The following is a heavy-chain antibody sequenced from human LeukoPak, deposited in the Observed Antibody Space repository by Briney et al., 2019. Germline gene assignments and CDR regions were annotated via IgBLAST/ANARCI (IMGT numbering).Heavy chain of an antibody. CDR2: ISTSSSYI. CDR3: AELGITMIGGV. CDR1: GFTLSTYN. J-gene: IGHJ6*04. V-gene: IGHV3-21*01. D-gene: IGHD3-10*02. Sequence: GGSLRLSCAASGFTLSTYNMKWVRQAPRKGLEWVSSISTSSSYIYYADSVKGRFTISRDNARNSLYLQMNSLRAKDTAVYYCAELGITMIGGVWGKGTTVTISS.